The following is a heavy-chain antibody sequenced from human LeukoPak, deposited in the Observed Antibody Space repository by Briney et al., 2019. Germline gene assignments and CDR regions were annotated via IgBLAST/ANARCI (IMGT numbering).Heavy chain of an antibody. Sequence: SETLSLTCTVSGDSVNDYYWNWIRQPPGKGLEWIGYIYYSGSTDYNPSLKSRVAMSVDTSKNQFSLKLNSVTAADTAVYYCARGGARGSSAFDVWGQGTMVIVSA. V-gene: IGHV4-59*02. CDR2: IYYSGST. J-gene: IGHJ3*01. CDR1: GDSVNDYY. CDR3: ARGGARGSSAFDV. D-gene: IGHD3-10*01.